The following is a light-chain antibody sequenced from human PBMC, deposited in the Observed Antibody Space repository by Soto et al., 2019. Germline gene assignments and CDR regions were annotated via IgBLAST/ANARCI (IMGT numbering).Light chain of an antibody. V-gene: IGKV3-11*01. Sequence: EIVLTQSPATLSLSPGERATLSCRASQSVSSCLAWYQQKPGQAPRLLIYDASNRATGIPARFSGSGSGTDFTLTISSLEPEDFAVYYCQQRSNWPPGGTFGQGTRLEIK. CDR1: QSVSSC. CDR3: QQRSNWPPGGT. J-gene: IGKJ5*01. CDR2: DAS.